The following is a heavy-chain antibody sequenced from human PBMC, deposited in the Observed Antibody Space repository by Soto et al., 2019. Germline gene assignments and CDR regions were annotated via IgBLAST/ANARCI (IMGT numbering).Heavy chain of an antibody. J-gene: IGHJ4*02. CDR2: IGTAGDT. CDR1: GFTFSSYD. V-gene: IGHV3-13*01. CDR3: ARGLTGAFDY. D-gene: IGHD3-9*01. Sequence: GGSLRLSCAASGFTFSSYDMHWICQATGKGLEWVSAIGTAGDTYYPGSAKGRFTISRENAKNSLYLQMNSLRAGDTAVYYCARGLTGAFDYWGQGTLVTVSS.